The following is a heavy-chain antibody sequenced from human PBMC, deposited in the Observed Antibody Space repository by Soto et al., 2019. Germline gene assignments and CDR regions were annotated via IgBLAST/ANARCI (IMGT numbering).Heavy chain of an antibody. CDR2: ISGSGGST. CDR1: GFTFSSYA. V-gene: IGHV3-23*01. J-gene: IGHJ3*02. D-gene: IGHD4-17*01. CDR3: ARDDPTVYGDKGVGAFDI. Sequence: GGSLRLSCAASGFTFSSYAMSWVRQAPGKGLEWVSAISGSGGSTYYADSVKGRFTISRHNSKDTLYLQMNSLRAEDTAVYYCARDDPTVYGDKGVGAFDIWGQGTMVTVSS.